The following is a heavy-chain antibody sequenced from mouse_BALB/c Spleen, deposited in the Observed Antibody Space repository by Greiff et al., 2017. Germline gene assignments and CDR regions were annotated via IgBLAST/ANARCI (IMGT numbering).Heavy chain of an antibody. V-gene: IGHV5-6-5*01. D-gene: IGHD2-10*02. CDR1: GFTFSSYA. CDR2: ISSGGST. Sequence: EVKLVESGGDLVKPGGSLKLSCAASGFTFSSYAMSWVRQTPEKRLEWVASISSGGSTYYPDSVKGRFTISRDNARNILYLQMSSLRSEDTAMYYCARAYGNYAMDYWGQGTSVTVSS. CDR3: ARAYGNYAMDY. J-gene: IGHJ4*01.